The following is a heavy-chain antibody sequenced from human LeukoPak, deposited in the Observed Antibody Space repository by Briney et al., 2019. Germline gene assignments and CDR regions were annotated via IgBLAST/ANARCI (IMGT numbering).Heavy chain of an antibody. CDR1: GFTFSSFD. J-gene: IGHJ6*03. Sequence: PGGSLRLSCAASGFTFSSFDMHWVRQPTGQGLEWASTIGTASDTYYPGSVEGRFTLSRDNAKNSLYLQMNSLTAGDTAVYYCARGPPRGKYYYMDVWGKGTTVTVSS. D-gene: IGHD1-1*01. CDR3: ARGPPRGKYYYMDV. V-gene: IGHV3-13*01. CDR2: IGTASDT.